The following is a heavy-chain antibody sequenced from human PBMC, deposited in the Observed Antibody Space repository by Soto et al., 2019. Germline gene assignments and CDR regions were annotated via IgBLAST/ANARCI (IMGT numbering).Heavy chain of an antibody. CDR3: ASLNNWSSGDGRIDV. J-gene: IGHJ6*02. D-gene: IGHD1-26*01. CDR2: IMPLYAKP. V-gene: IGHV1-69*01. Sequence: QVQLVQSGAEMKKPGSSVKVSCKASGGTFKTYTISWVRQVPGQGLEWMGGIMPLYAKPTYAQPFLGRLTIAADEHTSTVYMELSSLRSEDTALYYCASLNNWSSGDGRIDVWGRGTAVSVSS. CDR1: GGTFKTYT.